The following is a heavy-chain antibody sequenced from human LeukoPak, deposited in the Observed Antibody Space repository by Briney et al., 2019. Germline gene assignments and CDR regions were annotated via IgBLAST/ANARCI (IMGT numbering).Heavy chain of an antibody. CDR1: GFPFNEYS. V-gene: IGHV3-48*04. CDR2: IGIDSGNT. Sequence: GGSLRLSCTASGFPFNEYSMNWVRQAPGKGLEWIAYIGIDSGNTWYADSVKGRFTISRDNAKNSLYLQMNSLRAEDTAVYYCARLGVAAAGDDSWGQGTLVAVSS. J-gene: IGHJ5*02. D-gene: IGHD6-13*01. CDR3: ARLGVAAAGDDS.